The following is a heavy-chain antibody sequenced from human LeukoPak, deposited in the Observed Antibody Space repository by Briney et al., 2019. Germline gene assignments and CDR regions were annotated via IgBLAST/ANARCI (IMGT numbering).Heavy chain of an antibody. CDR2: IYYSGST. V-gene: IGHV4-59*01. J-gene: IGHJ4*02. CDR1: GGSISSYY. Sequence: SETLSLTCTVSGGSISSYYWSWIRQPPGKGLEWIGYIYYSGSTNYKSSLKSRVTISVDTSKNQFSLKLKSVTSADTAVYFCAGSPVHWDRFNHWGQGTLVTVSS. D-gene: IGHD1-26*01. CDR3: AGSPVHWDRFNH.